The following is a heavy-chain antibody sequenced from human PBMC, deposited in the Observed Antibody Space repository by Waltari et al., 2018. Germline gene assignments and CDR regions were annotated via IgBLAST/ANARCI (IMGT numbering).Heavy chain of an antibody. CDR3: ARHPAMTIMLWYFDL. Sequence: EVQLVGSGGGLVKPGGSLRLSCAASGFTFSSYTMNWVRQAPGEGEEGVSAISSGSSYIYYADSVKGRFNISRDNAKNSLYLQMNSLRAADTAVYYCARHPAMTIMLWYFDLWGRGTLVTVSS. V-gene: IGHV3-21*01. J-gene: IGHJ2*01. CDR1: GFTFSSYT. D-gene: IGHD2-8*01. CDR2: ISSGSSYI.